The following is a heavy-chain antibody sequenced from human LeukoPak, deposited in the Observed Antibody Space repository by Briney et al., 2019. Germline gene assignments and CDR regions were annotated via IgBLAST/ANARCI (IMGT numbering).Heavy chain of an antibody. CDR1: GYTFTGSY. J-gene: IGHJ4*02. CDR2: ISPASGAA. Sequence: ASVRVSCKASGYTFTGSYMHWVRQAPGQGFEWIGWISPASGAAKYAQNFQGRVTLTTDTSITTAYMELSSLTSDDTASYYCLNEHGGWGQGTPVTVSS. CDR3: LNEHGG. V-gene: IGHV1-2*02. D-gene: IGHD1-1*01.